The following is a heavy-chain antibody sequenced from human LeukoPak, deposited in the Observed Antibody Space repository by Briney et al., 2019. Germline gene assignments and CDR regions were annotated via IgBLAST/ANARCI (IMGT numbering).Heavy chain of an antibody. Sequence: QPGGSLRLSCAASGFTFSSYDMHWVRQAPGKGLEWIAYITRTSTTIYYAESVKGRFTISRDNAKSSLFLQMNSLRAEDTAVYYCARVEGDSSTWYSGGTGVARDYYYMDVWGKGTTVTVSS. CDR3: ARVEGDSSTWYSGGTGVARDYYYMDV. D-gene: IGHD6-13*01. J-gene: IGHJ6*03. CDR1: GFTFSSYD. V-gene: IGHV3-48*01. CDR2: ITRTSTTI.